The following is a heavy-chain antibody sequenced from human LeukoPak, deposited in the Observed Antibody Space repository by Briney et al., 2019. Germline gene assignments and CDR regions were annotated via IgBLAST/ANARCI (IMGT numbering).Heavy chain of an antibody. J-gene: IGHJ4*02. CDR1: GGSTSGYY. CDR2: IYYSGST. CDR3: ARGGIAAAGTFGY. V-gene: IGHV4-59*01. D-gene: IGHD6-13*01. Sequence: PSETLSLTSTVSGGSTSGYYCSSIRQPPGEGLEWIGYIYYSGSTNYTPSLKSRVTISVDTSKYQFSLKLSSVTAADTAVYYCARGGIAAAGTFGYWGQGTLVTVSS.